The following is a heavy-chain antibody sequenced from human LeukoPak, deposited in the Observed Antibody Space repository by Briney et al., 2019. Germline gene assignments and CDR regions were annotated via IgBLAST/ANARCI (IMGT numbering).Heavy chain of an antibody. CDR2: IYSGGST. CDR3: ARDPPKTTRDTVTLENY. Sequence: GGSLRLSCAASGFTVSSNYMSWVRQAPGKGLEWVSVIYSGGSTYYADSVKGRFTISRDNSKNTLYLQMNSLRAEDTAVYYCARDPPKTTRDTVTLENYWGQGTLVTLSS. CDR1: GFTVSSNY. D-gene: IGHD4-11*01. V-gene: IGHV3-66*02. J-gene: IGHJ4*02.